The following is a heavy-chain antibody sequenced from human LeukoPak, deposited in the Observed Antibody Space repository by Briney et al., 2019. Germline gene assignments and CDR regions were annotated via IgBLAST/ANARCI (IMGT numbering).Heavy chain of an antibody. V-gene: IGHV3-30-3*01. CDR1: GYTFSSYA. CDR2: ISYDGSNK. Sequence: GGSLRLSCADSGYTFSSYAMHWVRQAPGKGLEWVAVISYDGSNKYYADSVKGRFTISRDNSKNTLYLQMNSLRAEDTAVYYCARVPVGIAAAGTGHYYYGMDVWGQGTTVTVSS. J-gene: IGHJ6*02. CDR3: ARVPVGIAAAGTGHYYYGMDV. D-gene: IGHD6-13*01.